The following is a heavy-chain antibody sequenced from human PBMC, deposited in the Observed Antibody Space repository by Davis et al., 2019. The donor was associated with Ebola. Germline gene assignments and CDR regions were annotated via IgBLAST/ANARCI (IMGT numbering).Heavy chain of an antibody. CDR1: GYTFSHYG. CDR3: ARDEDHSNWYAIDY. Sequence: ASVKVSCKASGYTFSHYGINWVRQAPGQGLEWMGWISPLSGNTNYALKFRDRFTMTTDTSTNTAYMELRSLAFDDTATYYCARDEDHSNWYAIDYWGQGGLVTVSS. CDR2: ISPLSGNT. V-gene: IGHV1-18*01. J-gene: IGHJ4*02. D-gene: IGHD6-13*01.